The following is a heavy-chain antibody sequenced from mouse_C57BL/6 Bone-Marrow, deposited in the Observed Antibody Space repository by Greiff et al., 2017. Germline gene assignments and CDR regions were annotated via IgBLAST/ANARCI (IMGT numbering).Heavy chain of an antibody. Sequence: VQLQQSGAELAKPGASVKLSCKASGYTFTSYWMHWVKQRPGQGLAWIGYINPSSGYTKYNQKFKDKATLTADNSSSTDYMQLSSMTYEESEVYYCASPLLLLRYRGWFAYWGQGTLVTVSA. D-gene: IGHD1-1*01. CDR1: GYTFTSYW. CDR2: INPSSGYT. V-gene: IGHV1-7*01. CDR3: ASPLLLLRYRGWFAY. J-gene: IGHJ3*01.